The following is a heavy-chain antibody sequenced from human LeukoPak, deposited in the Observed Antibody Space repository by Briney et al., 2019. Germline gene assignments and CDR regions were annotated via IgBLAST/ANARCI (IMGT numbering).Heavy chain of an antibody. CDR3: ARDFAFNSGYYCYMDV. CDR1: GGSISSSIYY. D-gene: IGHD3-22*01. CDR2: IYYTGIT. J-gene: IGHJ6*03. Sequence: SETLSLTCTVSGGSISSSIYYWGWIRQSPGKGLEWIGSIYYTGITYYNPSLKSRVTLSVDTSKNQFSLKLSSVTAADTAVYYCARDFAFNSGYYCYMDVWGKGATVTVSS. V-gene: IGHV4-39*07.